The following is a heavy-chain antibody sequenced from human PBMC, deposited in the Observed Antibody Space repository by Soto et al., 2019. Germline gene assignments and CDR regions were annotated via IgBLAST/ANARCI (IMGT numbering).Heavy chain of an antibody. V-gene: IGHV2-5*01. CDR2: IYWNDDK. CDR3: AHSKYYYDTSFHPLLPFYDDFDM. CDR1: GFSLNTATLG. Sequence: SGPTLVNPTQTLTLTFTFSGFSLNTATLGVGWIRQPPGKALEWLALIYWNDDKRYSTSLKSRLTITKDTSRNQVVLTMTNMDPVDTATYYCAHSKYYYDTSFHPLLPFYDDFDMWCQGILVNVSS. D-gene: IGHD3-22*01. J-gene: IGHJ3*02.